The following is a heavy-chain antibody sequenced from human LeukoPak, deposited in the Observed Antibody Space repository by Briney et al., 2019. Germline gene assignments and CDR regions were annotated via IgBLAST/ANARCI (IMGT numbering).Heavy chain of an antibody. CDR2: ISYDGSNK. CDR3: ANYYYGSGSQLTHY. CDR1: GFTFSSYG. D-gene: IGHD3-10*01. J-gene: IGHJ4*02. Sequence: GGSLRLSCAASGFTFSSYGMHWVRQAPGKGLEWVAVISYDGSNKYYADSVKGRFTISRGNSKNTLYLQMNSLRAEDTAVYYCANYYYGSGSQLTHYWGQGTLVTVSS. V-gene: IGHV3-30*18.